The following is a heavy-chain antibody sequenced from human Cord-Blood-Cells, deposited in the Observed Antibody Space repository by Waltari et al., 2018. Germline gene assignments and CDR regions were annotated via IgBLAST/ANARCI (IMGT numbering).Heavy chain of an antibody. Sequence: QVQLQESGPGLVKPSETLSLTCTVSGGPVSSGSYYWSWIRQPPGKGLEWIGYIYYSGTTNYNPSLKSRVTISVDTSKNQFSLKLSSVTAADTAVYYCARYSSSWYYFDYWGQGTLVTVSS. J-gene: IGHJ4*02. CDR1: GGPVSSGSYY. D-gene: IGHD6-13*01. V-gene: IGHV4-61*01. CDR2: IYYSGTT. CDR3: ARYSSSWYYFDY.